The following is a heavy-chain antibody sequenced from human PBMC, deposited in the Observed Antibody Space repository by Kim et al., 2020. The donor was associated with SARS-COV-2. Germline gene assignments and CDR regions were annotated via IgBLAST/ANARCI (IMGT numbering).Heavy chain of an antibody. CDR3: AKGTHGSAQYYFDY. Sequence: GGSLRLSCVASGFTFSNYAMSWVRQAPGKGLEWVASISGTGTSTYYADSVKGRFTISRDNSKNTVYLRMSSLRVEYTAVYYCAKGTHGSAQYYFDYWGQG. J-gene: IGHJ4*02. V-gene: IGHV3-23*01. CDR2: ISGTGTST. CDR1: GFTFSNYA. D-gene: IGHD2-15*01.